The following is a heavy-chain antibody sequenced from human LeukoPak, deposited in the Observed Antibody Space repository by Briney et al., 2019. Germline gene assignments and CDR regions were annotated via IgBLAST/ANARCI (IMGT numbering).Heavy chain of an antibody. V-gene: IGHV4-59*12. CDR2: IYYSGST. CDR3: ARDLRQRYGEPAYMDV. Sequence: SETLSLTCTVSGGSISSYYWSWIRQPPGKGLEWIGYIYYSGSTNYNSSLKSRVTISQDKSNNQLSLKLTSVTAADTAVYYCARDLRQRYGEPAYMDVWGKGTTVTVSS. J-gene: IGHJ6*03. D-gene: IGHD4/OR15-4a*01. CDR1: GGSISSYY.